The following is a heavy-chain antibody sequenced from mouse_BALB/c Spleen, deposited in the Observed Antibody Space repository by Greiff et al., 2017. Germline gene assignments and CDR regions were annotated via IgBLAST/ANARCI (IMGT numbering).Heavy chain of an antibody. V-gene: IGHV1S135*01. CDR2: IDLYNGGT. J-gene: IGHJ4*01. CDR1: GYSFTDYN. D-gene: IGHD1-1*01. Sequence: VQLQQSGPELVKPVASVKVFCKASGYSFTDYNMYWVKRSHGKSLEWIGYIDLYNGGTSYNQKFKGKATLTVDKSSSTAFMHLNDMTSEDSAVDYYARYGNCYALDYWDEGTAVTVSA. CDR3: ARYGNCYALDY.